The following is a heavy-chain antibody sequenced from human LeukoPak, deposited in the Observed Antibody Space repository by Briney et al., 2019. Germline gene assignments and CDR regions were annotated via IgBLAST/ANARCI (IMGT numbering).Heavy chain of an antibody. CDR3: ARDSMGYYDSGGYFDY. D-gene: IGHD3-22*01. Sequence: PSETLSLTCTVSGDSVSSASYCWGWIRQPPGKGLEWFGYISYSGSTNYTPSLKSRVTILVDTSKNQFSLKLSSVTAADTAVYYCARDSMGYYDSGGYFDYWGQGTLVTVSS. J-gene: IGHJ4*02. CDR1: GDSVSSASYC. V-gene: IGHV4-61*01. CDR2: ISYSGST.